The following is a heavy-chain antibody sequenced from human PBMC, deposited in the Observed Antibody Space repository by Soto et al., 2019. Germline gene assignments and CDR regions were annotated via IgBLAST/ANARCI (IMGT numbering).Heavy chain of an antibody. CDR3: TKHQNDGDLSD. CDR1: GFTFSGSA. V-gene: IGHV3-73*01. Sequence: GGSLRLSCAASGFTFSGSAMHWVRQASGKGLEWVGRIRSKANSYATAYAASVKGRFTISRDDSKNTAYLQMNSLKTEDTAVYYCTKHQNDGDLSDWGQGTLVTVSS. CDR2: IRSKANSYAT. J-gene: IGHJ4*02. D-gene: IGHD4-17*01.